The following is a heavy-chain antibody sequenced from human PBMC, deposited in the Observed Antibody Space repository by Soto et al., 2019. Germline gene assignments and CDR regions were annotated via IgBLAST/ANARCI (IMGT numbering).Heavy chain of an antibody. Sequence: GSGPTLVNPTQTLTLTCTFSGFSLNTPEMRVTWVRQAPGKALEWLARIDWDDDKFYSPSLEPRLTISKDTSKNQVVLTMTNVVPVDTATYYCGRSAGYNFGYVDYWGPGTLVTVS. CDR1: GFSLNTPEMR. CDR2: IDWDDDK. CDR3: GRSAGYNFGYVDY. V-gene: IGHV2-70*04. D-gene: IGHD5-18*01. J-gene: IGHJ4*02.